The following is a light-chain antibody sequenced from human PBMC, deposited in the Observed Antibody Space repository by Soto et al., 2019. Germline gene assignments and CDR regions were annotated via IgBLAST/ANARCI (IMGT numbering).Light chain of an antibody. CDR2: GAS. V-gene: IGKV1-9*01. CDR1: QGSSSY. Sequence: DIQLTQSPSFLSASVGDRVTITCRASQGSSSYLAWYQQPPGKAPKLLIYGASTLQRGVSSRFSGSGSGTEFTLTISSLQPEDFATYYCQHLNTYPRTFGQGTKLEVK. J-gene: IGKJ2*01. CDR3: QHLNTYPRT.